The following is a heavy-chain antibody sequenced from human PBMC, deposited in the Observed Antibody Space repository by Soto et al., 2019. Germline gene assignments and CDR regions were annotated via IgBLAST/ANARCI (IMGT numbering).Heavy chain of an antibody. V-gene: IGHV4-31*03. CDR2: IYYSGST. CDR3: ARDRPRGGSLDY. Sequence: QVQLQESGPGLVKPSQTLSLTCTVSGGSISSGGYYWSWIRQHPGKGLEWIGYIYYSGSTYYNPSRKSRVTISVDTSKNQFYLKLSSVTAADTAVYYCARDRPRGGSLDYWGQGTLVTVSS. CDR1: GGSISSGGYY. D-gene: IGHD6-6*01. J-gene: IGHJ4*02.